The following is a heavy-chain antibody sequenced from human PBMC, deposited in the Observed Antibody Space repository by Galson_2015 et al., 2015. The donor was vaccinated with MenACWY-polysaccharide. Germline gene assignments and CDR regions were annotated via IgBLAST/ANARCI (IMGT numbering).Heavy chain of an antibody. CDR3: AKVTYGSGSYYPYAMDV. V-gene: IGHV3-23*01. J-gene: IGHJ6*02. Sequence: SLRLSCAASKFTFSDYAMSWVRQAPGKGLEWVSAISGGGGSTFYADSARGRFTISRDNSKNTLYLQMNSLRAEDTAVFYCAKVTYGSGSYYPYAMDVWGQGTTVTVSS. D-gene: IGHD3-10*01. CDR2: ISGGGGST. CDR1: KFTFSDYA.